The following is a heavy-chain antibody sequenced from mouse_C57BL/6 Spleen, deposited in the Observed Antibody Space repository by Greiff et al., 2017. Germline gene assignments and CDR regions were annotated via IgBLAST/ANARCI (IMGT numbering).Heavy chain of an antibody. D-gene: IGHD1-1*01. V-gene: IGHV1-85*01. CDR3: AREDFTPVVAQPFDY. Sequence: QVQLQQSGPELVKPGASVKLSCKASGYTFTSYDINWVKQRPGQGLEWIGWIYPRDGSTKYNEKFKGKATLTVDTSSSTAYMELHSLTSEDSAVYFCAREDFTPVVAQPFDYWGQGTTLTVSS. CDR2: IYPRDGST. CDR1: GYTFTSYD. J-gene: IGHJ2*01.